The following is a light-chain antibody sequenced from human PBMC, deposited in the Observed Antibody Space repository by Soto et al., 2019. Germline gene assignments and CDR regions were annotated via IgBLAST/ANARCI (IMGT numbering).Light chain of an antibody. CDR3: SSYTSSSTLVV. Sequence: QSALTQPASVSGSPGQSITISCTGTSSDVGGYNYVSWYQQHPGKAPKLMIYEVSNRPSGVSNRFSGSKSGNTASLTISGLQAEDEADYYCSSYTSSSTLVVFGGVPKLTVL. V-gene: IGLV2-14*01. CDR2: EVS. J-gene: IGLJ2*01. CDR1: SSDVGGYNY.